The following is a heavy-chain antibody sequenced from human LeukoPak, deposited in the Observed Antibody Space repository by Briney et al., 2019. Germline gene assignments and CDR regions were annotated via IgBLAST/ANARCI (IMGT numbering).Heavy chain of an antibody. J-gene: IGHJ4*02. Sequence: GESLKISCKGSGYSFTSYWIGWVRQMPGKGLEWIGIIYPGDSYTRYSPSFQGQVTISADKSISTAYLQWSSLKVSDTAMYYCAFLNQKTSYDILTGYYTAFDYWGQGTLVTVSS. CDR3: AFLNQKTSYDILTGYYTAFDY. D-gene: IGHD3-9*01. CDR1: GYSFTSYW. CDR2: IYPGDSYT. V-gene: IGHV5-51*01.